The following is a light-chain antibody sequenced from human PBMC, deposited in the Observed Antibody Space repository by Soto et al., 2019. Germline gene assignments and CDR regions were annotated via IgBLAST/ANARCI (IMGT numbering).Light chain of an antibody. CDR2: DVS. CDR1: SSDVGGYNY. CDR3: SSYTSSTTVV. V-gene: IGLV2-14*01. J-gene: IGLJ2*01. Sequence: QLVLTQPASVSGSPGQSITISCTGTSSDVGGYNYVSWYQQHPGKVPKLMIYDVSNRPSGVSNRFSGSKSGNTASLTISGLQAEDEADYYCSSYTSSTTVVFGGGTQLTVL.